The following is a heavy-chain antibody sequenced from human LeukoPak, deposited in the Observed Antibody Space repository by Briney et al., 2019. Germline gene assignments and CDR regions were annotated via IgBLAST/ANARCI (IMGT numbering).Heavy chain of an antibody. V-gene: IGHV3-21*04. Sequence: GGSLRLSCTASGYTFSSYSLNWVRQAPGKGLQWVSSVSTGSNYIYYADSVKGRFTISRDNSKSTLYLQMNSLRAEDTAVYYCAKLVTGYPNWFDPWGQGTLVTVSS. CDR1: GYTFSSYS. CDR3: AKLVTGYPNWFDP. CDR2: VSTGSNYI. J-gene: IGHJ5*02. D-gene: IGHD3-9*01.